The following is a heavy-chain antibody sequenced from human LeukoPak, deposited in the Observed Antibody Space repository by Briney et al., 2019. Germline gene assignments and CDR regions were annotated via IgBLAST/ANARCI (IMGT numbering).Heavy chain of an antibody. CDR2: IYHSGST. D-gene: IGHD2-21*02. Sequence: SETLSLTCAVSGGSISSGSYSWSWIRQPPGKGLEWIGYIYHSGSTYYNPSLKSRVTISVDRSKNQFSLKLSSVTAADTAVYYCARCDSHYFDYWGQGTLVTVSS. V-gene: IGHV4-30-2*01. J-gene: IGHJ4*02. CDR3: ARCDSHYFDY. CDR1: GGSISSGSYS.